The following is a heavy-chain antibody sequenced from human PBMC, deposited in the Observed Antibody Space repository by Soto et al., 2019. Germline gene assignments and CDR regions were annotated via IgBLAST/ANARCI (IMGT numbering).Heavy chain of an antibody. CDR1: GDTFLDFY. J-gene: IGHJ4*02. D-gene: IGHD3-3*02. V-gene: IGHV1-46*01. Sequence: QVQLVQSGTEVKKPGASVKVSCKASGDTFLDFYIHWVRQAPGQGLEWMGFINPSGGGTTYAQQFQGSLTLTRDTSTSTVYMELISLRSADTAIYYCARDKPFSAGYWGQGTLVT. CDR2: INPSGGGT. CDR3: ARDKPFSAGY.